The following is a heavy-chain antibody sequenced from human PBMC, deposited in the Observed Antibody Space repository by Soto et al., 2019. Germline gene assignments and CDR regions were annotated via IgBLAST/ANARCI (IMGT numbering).Heavy chain of an antibody. Sequence: PGGSLRLSCAASGFTFSIYGMSWVRQAPGKGLEWVACIIGTGGHTTYADSVRGRFTISRGNAKNSLFLQMNSLRADDTAVYYCARGSSQIDYWGQGTLVTVSS. J-gene: IGHJ4*02. V-gene: IGHV3-11*05. CDR2: IIGTGGHT. CDR1: GFTFSIYG. CDR3: ARGSSQIDY.